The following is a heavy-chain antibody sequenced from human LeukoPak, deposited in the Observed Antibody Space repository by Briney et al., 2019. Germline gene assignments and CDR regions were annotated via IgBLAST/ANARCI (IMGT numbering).Heavy chain of an antibody. CDR2: IVLMSAPT. CDR3: AGAPPGTHIGFAI. CDR1: AGFFSRYA. J-gene: IGHJ3*02. D-gene: IGHD3-10*01. Sequence: AVTVSCKASAGFFSRYAIIWVRQAPGQGLEWMGRIVLMSAPTHNEQPFRGRLPITSDNSTHTAYMHLSGLTSEDTAFYYCAGAPPGTHIGFAIWGQGPMVTASS. V-gene: IGHV1-69*06.